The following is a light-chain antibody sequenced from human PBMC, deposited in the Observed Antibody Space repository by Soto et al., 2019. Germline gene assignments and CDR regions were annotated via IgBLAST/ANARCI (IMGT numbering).Light chain of an antibody. CDR3: QQYGSSPFT. V-gene: IGKV3-20*01. CDR1: QTVSSNN. CDR2: GAS. Sequence: DIVLTQSPGTLSLPPGERATLSCRASQTVSSNNLAWYQQKRGQAPRLLIYGASSRAAAIPDRFRGSGSGTDFTLIISSLAPEDFAVYYCQQYGSSPFTFGPGTAVDIK. J-gene: IGKJ3*01.